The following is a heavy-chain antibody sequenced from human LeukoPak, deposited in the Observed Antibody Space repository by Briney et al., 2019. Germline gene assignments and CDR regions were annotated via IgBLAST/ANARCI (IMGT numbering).Heavy chain of an antibody. D-gene: IGHD2-2*01. V-gene: IGHV5-51*01. CDR2: ISPGDSDA. CDR3: ARRYCSSTSCNPYFFDY. J-gene: IGHJ4*02. Sequence: GESLKISCKGSGYTFTNYYIGWVRQTPGKGLEWMGIISPGDSDARYSPSFQGQVTISADKSISTAYLRWSSLEASDTAMYYCARRYCSSTSCNPYFFDYWGQGALVTVSS. CDR1: GYTFTNYY.